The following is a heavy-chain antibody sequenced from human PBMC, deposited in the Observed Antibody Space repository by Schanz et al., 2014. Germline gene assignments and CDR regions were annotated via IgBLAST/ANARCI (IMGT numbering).Heavy chain of an antibody. CDR3: AKDSVLVATGHDYFDY. J-gene: IGHJ4*02. CDR2: ISGSGGST. CDR1: GYTFSSNA. Sequence: EVQLVESGGGLVQPGGSLRLSCAASGYTFSSNAMSWVRQAPGKGLEWVSTISGSGGSTYYADSVKGRFTISRDNSNNTLFLQMSSLRVEDTAIYYCAKDSVLVATGHDYFDYWGQGTLVTVSS. V-gene: IGHV3-23*04. D-gene: IGHD2-21*01.